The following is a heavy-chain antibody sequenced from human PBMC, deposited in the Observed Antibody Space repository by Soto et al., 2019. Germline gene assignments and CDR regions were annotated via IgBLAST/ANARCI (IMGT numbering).Heavy chain of an antibody. V-gene: IGHV3-21*01. J-gene: IGHJ6*02. CDR1: GFTFSSYS. Sequence: EVQLVESGGGLVKPGGSLRLSCAASGFTFSSYSMNWVRQAPGKGLEWVSSISSSSSYIYYADSVKGRFTISRDNAKNSLNLQMNSLRAEDTAVYYCARRKGDYYYYGMDVWGQGTTVTVSS. CDR3: ARRKGDYYYYGMDV. CDR2: ISSSSSYI.